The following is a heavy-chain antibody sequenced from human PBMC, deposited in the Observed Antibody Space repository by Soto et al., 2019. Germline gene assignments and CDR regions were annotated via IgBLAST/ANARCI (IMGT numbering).Heavy chain of an antibody. CDR3: AREGVHNYTEYYFDY. CDR1: GFTFSYYP. D-gene: IGHD3-10*01. Sequence: GGSLRLSCAASGFTFSYYPLHWVRRAPGKGLEWVSSISGVRDYIRYADSVKGRFAISRDNAKTSLYLRMNSLTAEDTAVYYCAREGVHNYTEYYFDYWGQGTLVTVSS. J-gene: IGHJ4*02. V-gene: IGHV3-21*06. CDR2: ISGVRDYI.